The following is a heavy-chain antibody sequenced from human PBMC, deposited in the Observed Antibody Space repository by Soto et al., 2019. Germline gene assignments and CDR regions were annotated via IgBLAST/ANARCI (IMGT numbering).Heavy chain of an antibody. CDR1: GFAFGAYA. J-gene: IGHJ5*02. V-gene: IGHV3-23*01. CDR2: ISGAGGNT. CDR3: AKDPVPQLLPSWWFDP. D-gene: IGHD2-2*01. Sequence: EVQLLESGGGLVQPGGSLRLSCAASGFAFGAYAMTWVRQAPGKGLEWVSVISGAGGNTYYADSVKGRFTVSRDNSKKMLYLEMNSLRVVDTAIYYCAKDPVPQLLPSWWFDPWGQGTRVTVSS.